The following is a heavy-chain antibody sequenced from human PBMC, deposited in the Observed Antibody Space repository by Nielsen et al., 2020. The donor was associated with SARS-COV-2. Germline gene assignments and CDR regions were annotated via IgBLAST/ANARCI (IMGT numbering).Heavy chain of an antibody. CDR3: ARLGYCTSLSCSHHYYGLDV. J-gene: IGHJ6*02. Sequence: GESLKISCKGSGYSFTGPWMAWVRQMPGKGLEWLGVIYFDDTENRYSPSFQGQVTISADKSINTAYLQWSSLKASATAMYYCARLGYCTSLSCSHHYYGLDVWGQGTTVTVSS. CDR1: GYSFTGPW. D-gene: IGHD2-2*01. V-gene: IGHV5-51*01. CDR2: IYFDDTEN.